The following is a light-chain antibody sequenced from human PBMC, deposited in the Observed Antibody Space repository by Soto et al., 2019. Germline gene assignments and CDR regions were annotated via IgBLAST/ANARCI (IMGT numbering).Light chain of an antibody. CDR2: LNNDGSH. CDR3: QTWVTGPPWV. Sequence: QSVLTQSPSASASLGASVKLTCTLSSGHSTHAIAWHQQQPEKGPRYLMKLNNDGSHTKGDGIPDRFSGSSSGAERYLTISSLQSEDEADYYCQTWVTGPPWVFGGGTKLTVL. V-gene: IGLV4-69*01. J-gene: IGLJ3*02. CDR1: SGHSTHA.